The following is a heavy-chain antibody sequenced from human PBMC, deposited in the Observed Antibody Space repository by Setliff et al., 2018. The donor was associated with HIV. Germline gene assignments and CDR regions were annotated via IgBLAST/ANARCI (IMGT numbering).Heavy chain of an antibody. CDR1: GFTFRTFA. CDR3: ARENNWRLDY. CDR2: ISFDGSRT. J-gene: IGHJ4*02. Sequence: GGSLRLSCVASGFTFRTFAMHWVRQAPGKGLEWVSVISFDGSRTSYADSVKGRFTISRDNAKNSLYLQLDSLRAEDTAVYYCARENNWRLDYWGQGTLVTVSS. D-gene: IGHD1-1*01. V-gene: IGHV3-30*07.